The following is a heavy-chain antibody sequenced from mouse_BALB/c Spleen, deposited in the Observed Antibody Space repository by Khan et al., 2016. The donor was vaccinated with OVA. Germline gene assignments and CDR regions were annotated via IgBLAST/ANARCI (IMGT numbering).Heavy chain of an antibody. CDR2: INSNGGST. D-gene: IGHD1-3*01. CDR1: GFTFSSYG. J-gene: IGHJ2*01. Sequence: EVELVESGGGLVQPGGSLKLSCAASGFTFSSYGMSWVRQTPDKRLELVATINSNGGSTYYPDSVKGRFTISRDNAKNTLYLQMSSLKSEDTARYYCARMAITINWGQGTTLTVSS. V-gene: IGHV5-6-3*01. CDR3: ARMAITIN.